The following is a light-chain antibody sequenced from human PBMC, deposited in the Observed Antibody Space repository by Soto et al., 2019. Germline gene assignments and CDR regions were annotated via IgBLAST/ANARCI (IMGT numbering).Light chain of an antibody. CDR3: GSYTSSRTYV. Sequence: QSALTQPASVSGFPGQSITISCTGTSSDVGNYNSVSWYQQRPGKAPKFMISEVSDRPAGVSNRFSGSKSGSTATLTISILQAEDEADYYCGSYTSSRTYVFGTGTKLTVL. V-gene: IGLV2-14*01. CDR2: EVS. J-gene: IGLJ1*01. CDR1: SSDVGNYNS.